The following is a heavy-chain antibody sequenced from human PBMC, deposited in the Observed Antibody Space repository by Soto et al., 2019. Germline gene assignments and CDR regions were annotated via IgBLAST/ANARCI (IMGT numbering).Heavy chain of an antibody. J-gene: IGHJ5*02. Sequence: PSETLSLTCAVSGGSISSGGYSWSWIRQPPGKGLEWIGYIYHSGSTYYNPSLKSRVTISVDRSKNQFSLKLSSVTAADTAVYYCAREEDYRYLDPWGQGTLVTVSS. D-gene: IGHD1-1*01. CDR1: GGSISSGGYS. V-gene: IGHV4-30-2*01. CDR3: AREEDYRYLDP. CDR2: IYHSGST.